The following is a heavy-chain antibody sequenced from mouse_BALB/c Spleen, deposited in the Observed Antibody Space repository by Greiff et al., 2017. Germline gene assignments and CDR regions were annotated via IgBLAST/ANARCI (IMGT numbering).Heavy chain of an antibody. CDR1: GFTFTSYY. Sequence: QVQLQQSGAELVKPGASLKLSCTASGFTFTSYYMYWVQQSPGQGLEWIGEINPSNGGTNFNEKFKSKATLTVDKSTSTAYMQLSSLTSEDAAVYYYTRSDYYGSSLFDYWGQGTTLTVSS. CDR3: TRSDYYGSSLFDY. J-gene: IGHJ2*01. D-gene: IGHD1-1*01. V-gene: IGHV1S81*02. CDR2: INPSNGGT.